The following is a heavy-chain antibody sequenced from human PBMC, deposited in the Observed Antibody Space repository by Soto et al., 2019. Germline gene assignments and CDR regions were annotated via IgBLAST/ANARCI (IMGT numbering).Heavy chain of an antibody. V-gene: IGHV1-3*01. J-gene: IGHJ6*02. CDR1: GYTFTSYS. Sequence: GASVKVSCKASGYTFTSYSMHWVRQAPGQRLEWMGWINAGNGNTKYSQKFQGRVTITRDTSASTAYMELSSLRSEDTAVYYCLYSSSWPYYYGMDVCCQGTMVTVSS. CDR3: LYSSSWPYYYGMDV. CDR2: INAGNGNT. D-gene: IGHD6-13*01.